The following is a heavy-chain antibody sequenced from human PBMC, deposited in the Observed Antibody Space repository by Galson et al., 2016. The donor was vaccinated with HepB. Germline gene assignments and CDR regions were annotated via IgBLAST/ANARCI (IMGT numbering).Heavy chain of an antibody. J-gene: IGHJ4*02. D-gene: IGHD3-10*01. CDR1: GFTFSSYW. Sequence: SLRLSCAASGFTFSSYWLAWFRRAPERGLEWVANINQDETTKNYIDSVKGRFTISRDNAQNSVYLQMSRLRAEDTALYYCARGAVGGYFGELSDYWGLGTLVTVSS. CDR2: INQDETTK. CDR3: ARGAVGGYFGELSDY. V-gene: IGHV3-7*01.